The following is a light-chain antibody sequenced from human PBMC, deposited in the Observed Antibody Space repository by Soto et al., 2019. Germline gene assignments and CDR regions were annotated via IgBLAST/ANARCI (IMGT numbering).Light chain of an antibody. CDR1: QIVSSSY. V-gene: IGKV3D-7*01. CDR3: QQDYNLPPLT. J-gene: IGKJ4*01. CDR2: GAS. Sequence: PGERFTLSCRASQIVSSSYLTWYQQKPGQAPRLLIYGASTRATSIPARFSGSGSGTDFTLTISSLQPEDFAVYYCQQDYNLPPLTFGGGTKVDIK.